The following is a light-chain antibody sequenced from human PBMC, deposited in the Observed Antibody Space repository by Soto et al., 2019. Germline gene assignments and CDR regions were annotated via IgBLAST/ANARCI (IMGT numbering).Light chain of an antibody. CDR3: SSYTTGSTVV. CDR1: SSDVGAYKY. V-gene: IGLV2-14*01. J-gene: IGLJ2*01. Sequence: QSALTQPASVSGSPGQSITISCTGTSSDVGAYKYVSWYQQHPGKAPKLMIYGVSNRPSGVSNRFSGSKSGNTASLTISGLQAEDEADYYCSSYTTGSTVVFGGGTKVTVL. CDR2: GVS.